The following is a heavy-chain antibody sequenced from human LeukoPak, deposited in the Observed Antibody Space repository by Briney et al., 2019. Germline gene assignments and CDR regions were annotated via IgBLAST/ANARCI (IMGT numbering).Heavy chain of an antibody. CDR1: GFTFRNFW. J-gene: IGHJ3*02. Sequence: GSLRLSCAASGFTFRNFWMSWLRQAPGMGLEWVANIKEDGNEKDYGDFVKGRFTISRDNSKNSVYLQMNSLRAEDSAVYYCAALSYLGFDIWGQGTLVAVSS. V-gene: IGHV3-7*03. CDR3: AALSYLGFDI. D-gene: IGHD3-16*02. CDR2: IKEDGNEK.